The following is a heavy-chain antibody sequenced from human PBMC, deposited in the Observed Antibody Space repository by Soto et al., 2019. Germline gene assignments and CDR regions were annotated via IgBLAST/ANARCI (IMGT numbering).Heavy chain of an antibody. CDR3: AVLTTVTDADY. CDR2: VSGSGSRT. CDR1: GFMFSSYV. Sequence: EVQLLESGGGLVQPGGSLRLSCAASGFMFSSYVMSWVRQAPGKGLEWVSGVSGSGSRTYYADSVKGRFSISRDNSRNTLYLQFNSLRAEDTAVYYCAVLTTVTDADYWGQGTLVTVPS. D-gene: IGHD4-17*01. J-gene: IGHJ4*02. V-gene: IGHV3-23*01.